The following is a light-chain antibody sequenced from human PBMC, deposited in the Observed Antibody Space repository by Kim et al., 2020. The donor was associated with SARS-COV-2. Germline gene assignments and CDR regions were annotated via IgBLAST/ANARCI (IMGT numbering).Light chain of an antibody. CDR1: SRDVGGYNY. J-gene: IGLJ3*02. V-gene: IGLV2-14*03. CDR3: SSYTSSSTRV. Sequence: GQAITISGTGTSRDVGGYNYVSWYQQHPGKAPKLMIYDVSNRPSGVSNRFSGSKSGNTASLTISGLQAEDEADYYCSSYTSSSTRVFGGGTKLTVL. CDR2: DVS.